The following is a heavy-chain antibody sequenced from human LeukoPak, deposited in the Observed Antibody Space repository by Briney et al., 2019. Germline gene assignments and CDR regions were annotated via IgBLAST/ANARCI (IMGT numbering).Heavy chain of an antibody. Sequence: SETLSLTCTVSGGSISSSSYYWGWIRQPPGKGLEWIGSIYYSGSTYYNPSLKSRVTISVDTSKNQFSLKLSSVTAADTAVYYCARESRGSGSYYNGDGMDVWGQGTTVTVSS. J-gene: IGHJ6*02. V-gene: IGHV4-39*07. CDR2: IYYSGST. CDR3: ARESRGSGSYYNGDGMDV. CDR1: GGSISSSSYY. D-gene: IGHD3-10*01.